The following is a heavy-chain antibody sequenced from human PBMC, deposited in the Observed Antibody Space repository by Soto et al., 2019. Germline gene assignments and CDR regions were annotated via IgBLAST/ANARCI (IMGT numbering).Heavy chain of an antibody. J-gene: IGHJ6*02. CDR1: GYMVTGYH. V-gene: IGHV1-2*02. CDR2: INPNSGGT. CDR3: AREVTNIRGARVYGMDV. D-gene: IGHD3-10*01. Sequence: QVQLVQSGAEVKKPGASVKVSCKASGYMVTGYHIHWVRQAPGQGLEWMGWINPNSGGTNYGQKFQGRVTRTSDVSLSTAYMELTRLRTDDTAVYYCAREVTNIRGARVYGMDVWGQGTTVTVS.